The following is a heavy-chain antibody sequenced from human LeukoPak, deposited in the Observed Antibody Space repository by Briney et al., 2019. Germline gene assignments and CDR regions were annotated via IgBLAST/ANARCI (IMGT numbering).Heavy chain of an antibody. CDR2: IYYSGST. D-gene: IGHD3-16*02. Sequence: SETLSLTCTVSGGSISSYYWSWIRQPPGKGLEWIGYIYYSGSTNYNLSLKSRVTISVDTSKNQFSLKLSSVTAADTAVYYCARAPIMITFGGVIGFDYWGQGTLVTVSS. J-gene: IGHJ4*02. CDR3: ARAPIMITFGGVIGFDY. CDR1: GGSISSYY. V-gene: IGHV4-59*01.